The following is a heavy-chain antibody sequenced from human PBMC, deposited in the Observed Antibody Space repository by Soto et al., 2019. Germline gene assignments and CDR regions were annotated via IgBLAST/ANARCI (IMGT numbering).Heavy chain of an antibody. CDR1: GASISSYY. CDR3: ARIDYGRQVAPYYYGMDV. J-gene: IGHJ6*02. Sequence: QVQLQESGPGLVKPSETLSLTCTVSGASISSYYWSWIRQPAGKGLEWIGRIHTSGGTNYNASLKSRVTMSVDTSKNQFSLKLSSVTAADTAVYFCARIDYGRQVAPYYYGMDVWGQGTTVTVSS. CDR2: IHTSGGT. V-gene: IGHV4-4*07. D-gene: IGHD4-17*01.